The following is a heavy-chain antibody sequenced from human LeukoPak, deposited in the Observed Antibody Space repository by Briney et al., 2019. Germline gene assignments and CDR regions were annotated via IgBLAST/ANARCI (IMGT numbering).Heavy chain of an antibody. CDR2: INHSGST. D-gene: IGHD2-2*01. CDR1: GFTFSSYS. Sequence: GSLRLSCAASGFTFSSYSMNWVRQPPGKGLEWIGEINHSGSTNYNPSLKSRVTISVDTSKNQFSLKLSSVTAADTAVYYCAVGYCSSTSCLDYYYMDVWGKGTTVTISS. V-gene: IGHV4-34*08. J-gene: IGHJ6*03. CDR3: AVGYCSSTSCLDYYYMDV.